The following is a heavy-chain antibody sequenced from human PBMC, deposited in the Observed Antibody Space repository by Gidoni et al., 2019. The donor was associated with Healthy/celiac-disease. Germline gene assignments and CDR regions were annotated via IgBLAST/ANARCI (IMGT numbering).Heavy chain of an antibody. D-gene: IGHD3-22*01. Sequence: QVQLVESGGGVVQPGRYLRLPCAASGFTFSRHAMPWVRQAPGKWLEWVAVLSYDGSNKYYADSVKGRFTISRDNSKNTLYLQMNSLRAEDTAVYYCAREGPSSSDYYDSSGAFDYWGQGTLVTVSS. J-gene: IGHJ4*02. V-gene: IGHV3-30*04. CDR3: AREGPSSSDYYDSSGAFDY. CDR2: LSYDGSNK. CDR1: GFTFSRHA.